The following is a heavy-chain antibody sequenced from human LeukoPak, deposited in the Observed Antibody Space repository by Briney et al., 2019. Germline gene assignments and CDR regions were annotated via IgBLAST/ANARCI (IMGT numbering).Heavy chain of an antibody. Sequence: SQTLSLTCSVSGGSTSSGGYFWNWIRQLPGKGLECVGYISYSGITYYNPSLKSRITISLDTSKNQFSLKLTSVTAADTAVYYCASGHMWNGNWGQGTLVTVSS. V-gene: IGHV4-31*03. CDR2: ISYSGIT. D-gene: IGHD1-1*01. CDR3: ASGHMWNGN. CDR1: GGSTSSGGYF. J-gene: IGHJ4*02.